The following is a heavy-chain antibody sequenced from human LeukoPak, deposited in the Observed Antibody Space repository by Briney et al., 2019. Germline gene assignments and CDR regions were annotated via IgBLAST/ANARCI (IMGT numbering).Heavy chain of an antibody. D-gene: IGHD6-13*01. CDR3: TTNRVAAAGDD. J-gene: IGHJ1*01. V-gene: IGHV3-7*01. Sequence: GGSLRLSCAASGFTFSSYWMTWVRQAPGKGLEWVANIRPDGSGTNYVDSVKGRFIVSRDNAKNSLYLQMNSLRTDDTAVYYCTTNRVAAAGDDWGQGTLVTVSS. CDR2: IRPDGSGT. CDR1: GFTFSSYW.